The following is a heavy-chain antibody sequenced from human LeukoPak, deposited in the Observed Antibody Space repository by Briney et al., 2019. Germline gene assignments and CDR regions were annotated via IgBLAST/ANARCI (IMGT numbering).Heavy chain of an antibody. J-gene: IGHJ4*02. CDR2: ISSSSSTI. CDR1: GFTFSWYS. CDR3: AKLPLGLAVAGG. V-gene: IGHV3-48*01. D-gene: IGHD6-19*01. Sequence: GGSLRLSCAASGFTFSWYSMNWVRQAPGRGLEWVSYISSSSSTIYYADSVEGRFTISRDNAKNSLYLQMNSLRAEDTALYYCAKLPLGLAVAGGWGQGTLVTVSS.